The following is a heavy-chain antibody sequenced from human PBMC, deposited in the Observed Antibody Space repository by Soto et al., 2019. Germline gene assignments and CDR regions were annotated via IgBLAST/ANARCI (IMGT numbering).Heavy chain of an antibody. CDR1: GGSISSGDYY. Sequence: QVQLQESGPGLVKPSQTLSLTCTVSGGSISSGDYYWSWIRQPPGKGLEWIGYIYYSGSTYYNPSLKSRVTISVHTSKNQFSLKLSSVTAADTAVYYCARAPTWTNNWLDPWGQGTLVTVSS. J-gene: IGHJ5*02. D-gene: IGHD3-3*01. CDR2: IYYSGST. V-gene: IGHV4-30-4*01. CDR3: ARAPTWTNNWLDP.